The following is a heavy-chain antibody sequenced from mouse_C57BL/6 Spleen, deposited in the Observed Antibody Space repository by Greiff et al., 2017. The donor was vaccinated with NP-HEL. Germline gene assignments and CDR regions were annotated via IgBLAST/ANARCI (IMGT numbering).Heavy chain of an antibody. V-gene: IGHV14-2*01. Sequence: VQLQQSGAELVKPGASVKLSCTASGFTIKDYYMHWVKQRTEQGLEWIGRIDPEDGETKYAPKFQGKATITADTSSNTAYLQISSLTSEDTVVYYCAREPGRGTWFAYWGQGTLVTVSA. CDR1: GFTIKDYY. CDR3: AREPGRGTWFAY. CDR2: IDPEDGET. D-gene: IGHD4-1*01. J-gene: IGHJ3*01.